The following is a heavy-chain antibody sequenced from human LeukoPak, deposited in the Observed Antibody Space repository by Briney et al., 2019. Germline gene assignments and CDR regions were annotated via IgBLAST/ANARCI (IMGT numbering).Heavy chain of an antibody. V-gene: IGHV4-4*07. CDR3: ARGIQARGYSYGPKLFDY. D-gene: IGHD5-18*01. CDR1: GGSISSYY. J-gene: IGHJ4*02. Sequence: SETLSLTCTVSGGSISSYYWSWIRQPAGKGLEWIGRIYTSGSTNYNPSLKSRVTISVDTSKNQFSLKLSSVTAADTAVYYCARGIQARGYSYGPKLFDYWGQGTLVTVSS. CDR2: IYTSGST.